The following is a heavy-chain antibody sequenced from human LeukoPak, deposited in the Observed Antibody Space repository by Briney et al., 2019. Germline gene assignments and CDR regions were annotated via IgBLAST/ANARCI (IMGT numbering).Heavy chain of an antibody. J-gene: IGHJ4*02. V-gene: IGHV3-30*02. Sequence: GGSLRLSCAASGFTFSSYGMHWVRQAPGKGLEWVAFIRYDGSNKYYADSVKGRFTISRDNSKNTLYLQMNSLRAEDTAVYYCANLGDRYRSSGDYWGQGTLVTVSS. CDR1: GFTFSSYG. D-gene: IGHD6-6*01. CDR3: ANLGDRYRSSGDY. CDR2: IRYDGSNK.